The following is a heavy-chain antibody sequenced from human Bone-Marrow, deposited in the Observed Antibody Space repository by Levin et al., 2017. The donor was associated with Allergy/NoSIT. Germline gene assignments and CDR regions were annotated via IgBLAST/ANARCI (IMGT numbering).Heavy chain of an antibody. V-gene: IGHV3-23*01. J-gene: IGHJ2*01. D-gene: IGHD3-3*01. CDR1: GFTFSSYA. Sequence: AGGSLRLSCAASGFTFSSYAMSWVRQAPGKGLEWVSAISGSGGSTYYADSVKGRFTISRDNSKNTLYLQMNSLRAEDTAVYYCAKGSKPGGRFLEWLLAHYWYFDLWGRGTLVTVSS. CDR2: ISGSGGST. CDR3: AKGSKPGGRFLEWLLAHYWYFDL.